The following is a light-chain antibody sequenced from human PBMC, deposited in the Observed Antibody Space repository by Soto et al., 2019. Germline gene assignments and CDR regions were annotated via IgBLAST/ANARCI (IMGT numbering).Light chain of an antibody. CDR1: GSDVGGYNS. Sequence: QSALTQPASVSGSPGQSITISCTGTGSDVGGYNSVSWYQQYPGKAPKLMIYDVTNRPSGVSNRFSGSKSGNTAALIIFGLQAEDEAEYYCCSYTGSSTYVFGTGTKVTVL. J-gene: IGLJ1*01. CDR3: CSYTGSSTYV. CDR2: DVT. V-gene: IGLV2-14*01.